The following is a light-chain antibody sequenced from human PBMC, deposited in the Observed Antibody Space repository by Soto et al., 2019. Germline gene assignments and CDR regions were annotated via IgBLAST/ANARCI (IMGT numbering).Light chain of an antibody. Sequence: QSALTQPRSVSGSPGQSVTISCTGTSSDVGGYNYVSWYQQHPGKAPKLIIYDVSKWPSGVPDRFSGSKSGYTASLTISGLQAEDAADYYCCSYAGSSPGVFGGGTKVTVL. J-gene: IGLJ3*02. CDR1: SSDVGGYNY. CDR3: CSYAGSSPGV. V-gene: IGLV2-11*01. CDR2: DVS.